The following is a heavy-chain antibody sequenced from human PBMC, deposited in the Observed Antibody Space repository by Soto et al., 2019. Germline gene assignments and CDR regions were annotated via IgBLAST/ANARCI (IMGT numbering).Heavy chain of an antibody. D-gene: IGHD2-15*01. Sequence: QVQLVQSGAEVKKPGSSVKVSCKASGGTFSSYAISWVRQAPGQGLEWMGGIIPIFGTANYAQKFQGRVTITADESTSTAYMELSSLRSEDTAVYYCARDLPNWSGGSCYSPSPPSFDYWGQGTLVTVSS. V-gene: IGHV1-69*01. CDR1: GGTFSSYA. CDR2: IIPIFGTA. J-gene: IGHJ4*02. CDR3: ARDLPNWSGGSCYSPSPPSFDY.